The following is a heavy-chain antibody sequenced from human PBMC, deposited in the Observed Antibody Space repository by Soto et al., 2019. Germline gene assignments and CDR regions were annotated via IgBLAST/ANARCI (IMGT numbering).Heavy chain of an antibody. J-gene: IGHJ4*02. CDR1: GFTFSSYA. V-gene: IGHV3-30-3*01. D-gene: IGHD3-22*01. Sequence: VQLVESGGGVVQPGRSLRLSCAASGFTFSSYAMHWVRQAPGKGLEWVAVISYDGSNKYYADSVKGRFTISRDNSKNTLYLQMNSLRAEDTAVYYCAREAGYYDSSGYSIHFDYWGQGTLVTVSS. CDR2: ISYDGSNK. CDR3: AREAGYYDSSGYSIHFDY.